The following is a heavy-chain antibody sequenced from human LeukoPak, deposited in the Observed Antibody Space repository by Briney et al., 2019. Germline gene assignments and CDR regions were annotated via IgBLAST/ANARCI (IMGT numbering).Heavy chain of an antibody. J-gene: IGHJ6*02. V-gene: IGHV3-74*01. CDR3: ARDRFFGMDV. CDR2: INSDGGST. CDR1: GFTFSTYW. Sequence: GGSLRLSCAAPGFTFSTYWMHWVRQAPGKGLVWVSRINSDGGSTTYADSVKGRFTISRDNAKNMLYLQMNSLRAEDTAVYYCARDRFFGMDVWGQGTTVTVSS.